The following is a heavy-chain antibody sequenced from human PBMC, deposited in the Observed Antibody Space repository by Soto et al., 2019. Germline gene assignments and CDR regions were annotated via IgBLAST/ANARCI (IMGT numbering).Heavy chain of an antibody. CDR3: ARRTGSGSSCVCAMDF. J-gene: IGHJ6*02. V-gene: IGHV3-33*01. Sequence: QVQLVESGGGVVQPGRSLRLSCAASGFTFSGYAMHWVRQAPGKGLEWVALTYYDGNNKYYADSVKGRFTISRDNSSKPLYLKTNSLRAGGTGVYYWARRTGSGSSCVCAMDFWGQGTMVTVSS. CDR2: TYYDGNNK. CDR1: GFTFSGYA. D-gene: IGHD3-10*01.